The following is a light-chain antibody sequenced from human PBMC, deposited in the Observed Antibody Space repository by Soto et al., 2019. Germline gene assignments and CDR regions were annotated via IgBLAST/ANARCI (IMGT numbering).Light chain of an antibody. CDR2: AAS. CDR3: QQSYSNPPT. V-gene: IGKV1-39*01. CDR1: QSISTY. Sequence: DIQKTQSPSSLSASVGDRVTIACRASQSISTYLNWYQQKPGKAPKLLIYAASSLQSGVPSRFSGSGSGTDFTLTISSLQPEDFATYYCQQSYSNPPTFGQGTKVDIK. J-gene: IGKJ1*01.